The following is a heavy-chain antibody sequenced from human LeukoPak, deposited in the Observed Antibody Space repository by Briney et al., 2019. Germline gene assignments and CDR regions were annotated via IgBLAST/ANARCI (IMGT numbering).Heavy chain of an antibody. CDR1: GYTFTSYD. Sequence: GASVKVSCKASGYTFTSYDINWVRQAPGQGLEWMGWINPNSGGTNYAQKFQGRVTMTRDTSISTAYMELSRLRSDDTAVYYCAKEIVVVPAASIYYYYYMDVWGKGTTVTVSS. D-gene: IGHD2-2*01. V-gene: IGHV1-2*02. CDR3: AKEIVVVPAASIYYYYYMDV. CDR2: INPNSGGT. J-gene: IGHJ6*03.